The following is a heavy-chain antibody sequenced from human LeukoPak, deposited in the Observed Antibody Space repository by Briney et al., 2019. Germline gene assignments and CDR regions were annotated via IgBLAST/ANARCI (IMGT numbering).Heavy chain of an antibody. V-gene: IGHV1-2*02. CDR1: GYTFTGYY. J-gene: IGHJ4*02. CDR3: ARVSSSGDYYDN. Sequence: ASVKVSCKASGYTFTGYYMHWVRQAPGQGLEWMGWINPNVGGTNYAQKFQGRVTMPTDTSISTAYMELGGLRYDDTAVYYCARVSSSGDYYDNWGQGTLVTVSS. CDR2: INPNVGGT. D-gene: IGHD3-10*01.